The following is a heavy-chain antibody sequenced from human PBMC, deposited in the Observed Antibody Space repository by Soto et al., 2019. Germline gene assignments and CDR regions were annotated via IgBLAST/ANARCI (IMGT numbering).Heavy chain of an antibody. CDR2: FYYSGST. CDR1: GCSISSYY. D-gene: IGHD3-22*01. CDR3: ARTYYYDYSGYYPGFYFDY. J-gene: IGHJ4*02. V-gene: IGHV4-59*01. Sequence: SETLSLTCTFSGCSISSYYWSWIRQPPGKGLEWIGYFYYSGSTNYNPSLKSRVTISVATSKNQFSLKLSSVTAADTAVYYCARTYYYDYSGYYPGFYFDYWGQGTLVTVSS.